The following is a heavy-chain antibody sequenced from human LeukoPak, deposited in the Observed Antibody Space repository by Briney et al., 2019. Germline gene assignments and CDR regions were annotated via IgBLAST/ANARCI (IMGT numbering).Heavy chain of an antibody. CDR1: GGSISSYY. V-gene: IGHV4-59*01. CDR2: IYYSGST. Sequence: PSETLSLTCTVSGGSISSYYWSWIRQPPGKGLEWIGYIYYSGSTNYNPSLKSRVTISVDTSKNQFSLKPSSVTAADTAVYYCARVDYDILTGYYTTFDYWGQGTLVTVSS. CDR3: ARVDYDILTGYYTTFDY. J-gene: IGHJ4*02. D-gene: IGHD3-9*01.